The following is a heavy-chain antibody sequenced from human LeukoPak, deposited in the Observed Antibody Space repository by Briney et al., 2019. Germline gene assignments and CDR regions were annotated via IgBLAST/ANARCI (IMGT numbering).Heavy chain of an antibody. CDR1: GYTFTSYG. Sequence: ASVKVSCKASGYTFTSYGISWVRQAPGQGLEWMGWISAYNGNTNYAQKLQGRVTMTTDTSTSTAYMELRSLRSDDTAVYYCARGIAAAGRWDYWYFGLWGRGTLVTVSS. V-gene: IGHV1-18*01. D-gene: IGHD6-13*01. CDR2: ISAYNGNT. CDR3: ARGIAAAGRWDYWYFGL. J-gene: IGHJ2*01.